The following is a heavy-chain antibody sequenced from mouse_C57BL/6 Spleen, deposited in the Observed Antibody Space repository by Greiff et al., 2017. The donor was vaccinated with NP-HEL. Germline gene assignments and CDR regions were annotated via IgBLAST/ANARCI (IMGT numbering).Heavy chain of an antibody. V-gene: IGHV1-55*01. J-gene: IGHJ2*01. CDR3: AREEKDYFDD. CDR1: GYTFTSYW. CDR2: IYPGSGST. Sequence: VQLQQSGAELVKPGASVKMSCKASGYTFTSYWITWVKQRPGQGLEWIGDIYPGSGSTNYNEKFKSKATLTVDTSSSTAYMQLSSLTSEDSAVYYCAREEKDYFDDWGQGTTLTVSS.